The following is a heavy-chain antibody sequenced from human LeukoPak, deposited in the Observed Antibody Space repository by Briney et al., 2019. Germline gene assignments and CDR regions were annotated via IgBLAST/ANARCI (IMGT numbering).Heavy chain of an antibody. CDR1: GGSISSSSYY. V-gene: IGHV4-39*01. CDR3: ARGGNNDFWSGYLYGYYYYYMDV. CDR2: IYYSGST. D-gene: IGHD3-3*01. Sequence: KPSETLSLTCTVSGGSISSSSYYWGWIRQPPGKGLEWIGSIYYSGSTYYNPSLKSRVTISVDTSKNQFSLKLSSVTAADTAVYYCARGGNNDFWSGYLYGYYYYYMDVWGKGTTVTVSS. J-gene: IGHJ6*03.